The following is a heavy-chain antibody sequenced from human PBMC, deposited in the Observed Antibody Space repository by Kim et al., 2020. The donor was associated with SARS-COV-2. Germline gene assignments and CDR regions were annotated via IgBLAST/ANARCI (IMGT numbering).Heavy chain of an antibody. D-gene: IGHD1-20*01. V-gene: IGHV1-3*01. Sequence: QTFRGRVPITRDTSASTAYMELSSLRSEDTAVYYCARVVGITGTTGYFDYWGQGTLVTVSS. CDR3: ARVVGITGTTGYFDY. J-gene: IGHJ4*02.